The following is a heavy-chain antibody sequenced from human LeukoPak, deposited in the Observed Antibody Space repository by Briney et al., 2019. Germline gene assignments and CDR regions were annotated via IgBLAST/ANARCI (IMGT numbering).Heavy chain of an antibody. CDR3: AREGHYYDSSGYYSNYYYYYMDV. D-gene: IGHD3-22*01. Sequence: PSETLSLTCTVSGGSISSYYWSWIRQPPGKGLEWIGYIYYSGSTNYNPSLKSRVTISVDTSKNQFSLKLSSVTAADTAVYYYAREGHYYDSSGYYSNYYYYYMDVWGKGTTVTVSS. J-gene: IGHJ6*03. CDR2: IYYSGST. CDR1: GGSISSYY. V-gene: IGHV4-59*01.